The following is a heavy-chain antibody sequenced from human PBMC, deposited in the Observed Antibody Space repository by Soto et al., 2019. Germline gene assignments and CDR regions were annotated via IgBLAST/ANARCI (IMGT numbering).Heavy chain of an antibody. V-gene: IGHV1-3*01. D-gene: IGHD2-21*02. CDR1: GSIFTTYN. J-gene: IGHJ4*02. CDR2: INAGNGNT. CDR3: ARSIVVVTALDY. Sequence: ASVKVSCQTSGSIFTTYNMHWVRQAPGQRLEWMGWINAGNGNTKYSQKFQGRVTITRDTSASTAYMELSSLRSEDTAVYYCARSIVVVTALDYWGQGTLVTVSS.